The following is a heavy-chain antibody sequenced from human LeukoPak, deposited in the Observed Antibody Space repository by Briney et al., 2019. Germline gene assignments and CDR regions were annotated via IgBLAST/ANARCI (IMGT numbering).Heavy chain of an antibody. CDR1: GLTFSSYA. V-gene: IGHV3-23*01. CDR3: AKLRSSMVRGVIDS. Sequence: GGSLRLSCAASGLTFSSYAMSWVRQTPGKGLDWVSAISGSGDSTYYADSVKGRFTISRDNSKNTLYLQMNSLRAEDTAVYYCAKLRSSMVRGVIDSWGQGNLVTVSS. J-gene: IGHJ4*02. D-gene: IGHD3-10*01. CDR2: ISGSGDST.